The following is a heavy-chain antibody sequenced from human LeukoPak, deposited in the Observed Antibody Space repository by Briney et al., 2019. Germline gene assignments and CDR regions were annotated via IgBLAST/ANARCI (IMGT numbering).Heavy chain of an antibody. D-gene: IGHD2-21*02. J-gene: IGHJ4*02. Sequence: PGRSLRLSCAAFGFSFSSYGMHWVRQAPGKGLEWVGFISNDGSKKYYADSVKGRFTISRDNSKNTLYLQMDSLTSADTAVFHCAKDRMALLLLPQACDSWGQGTRVTVSS. V-gene: IGHV3-30*18. CDR3: AKDRMALLLLPQACDS. CDR2: ISNDGSKK. CDR1: GFSFSSYG.